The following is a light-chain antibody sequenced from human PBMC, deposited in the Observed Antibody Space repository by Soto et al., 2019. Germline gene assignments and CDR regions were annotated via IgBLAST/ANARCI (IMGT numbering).Light chain of an antibody. CDR1: QSISSW. V-gene: IGKV1-5*03. CDR2: KAS. J-gene: IGKJ2*01. Sequence: DIQMTQSPSTLAASVGDRVTITCRSSQSISSWLSGYQQKPWKAPKLLIYKASSLEIGVPSRFSGSGSGTEFTLTISRLQPDDFATYYCQQDNSYPYTFGQGPKLEIK. CDR3: QQDNSYPYT.